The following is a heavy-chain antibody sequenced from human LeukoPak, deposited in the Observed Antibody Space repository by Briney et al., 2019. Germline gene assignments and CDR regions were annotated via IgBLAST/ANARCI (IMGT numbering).Heavy chain of an antibody. D-gene: IGHD3-22*01. CDR1: GFTFSSYS. J-gene: IGHJ4*02. CDR2: ISSSSSTI. V-gene: IGHV3-48*01. Sequence: GGSLRLSCAASGFTFSSYSMNWVRQAPGKGLEWVSYISSSSSTIYYADSVKGRFTISRDNAKNSLYLQMNSLRAEDTAVYYCAIDLPYDYDSSSYYSFDYWGQGTLVTVSS. CDR3: AIDLPYDYDSSSYYSFDY.